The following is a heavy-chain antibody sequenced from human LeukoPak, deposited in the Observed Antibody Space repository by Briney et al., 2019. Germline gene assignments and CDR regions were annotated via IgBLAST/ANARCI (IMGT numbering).Heavy chain of an antibody. V-gene: IGHV1-46*01. CDR1: GYTFTSYY. CDR2: INPSGGST. D-gene: IGHD3-10*01. J-gene: IGHJ4*02. CDR3: ARGPITMVRGAVHYFDY. Sequence: AAVKVSCKASGYTFTSYYMHWVRQAPGQGLEWMGRINPSGGSTRYATKFQGSVTLTRDTSTSTVYMELSSLRSEDTALYCCARGPITMVRGAVHYFDYWGQGTLVTVSS.